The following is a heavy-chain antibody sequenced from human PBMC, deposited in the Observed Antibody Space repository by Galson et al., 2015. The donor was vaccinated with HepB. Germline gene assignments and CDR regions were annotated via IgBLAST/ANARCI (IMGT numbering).Heavy chain of an antibody. CDR1: GFSFSDHY. CDR3: ARSEVTTVVTDFDS. Sequence: SLRLSCAVSGFSFSDHYIDWVRQAPGKGLEWVGRSRNKPKGYSTAYAPSVKGRFTVSRDDSKNSVFLQMNSLRSEDTAVYYCARSEVTTVVTDFDSWGQGTLVTVSS. D-gene: IGHD4-23*01. V-gene: IGHV3-72*01. J-gene: IGHJ4*02. CDR2: SRNKPKGYST.